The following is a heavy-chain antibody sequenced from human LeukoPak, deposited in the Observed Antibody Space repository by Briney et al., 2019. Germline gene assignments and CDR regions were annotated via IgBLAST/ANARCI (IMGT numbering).Heavy chain of an antibody. CDR3: ARDRVGGGSGSYYGMDV. CDR2: IYTRGST. V-gene: IGHV4-4*07. Sequence: PSETLSLTCTVSGGSINNYYWSWIRQPAGKGLEWIGRIYTRGSTNYNPSLKSRVTISVDTSKNQFSLKLSSVTAADTAVYYCARDRVGGGSGSYYGMDVWGQGTTVTVSS. CDR1: GGSINNYY. J-gene: IGHJ6*02. D-gene: IGHD3-10*01.